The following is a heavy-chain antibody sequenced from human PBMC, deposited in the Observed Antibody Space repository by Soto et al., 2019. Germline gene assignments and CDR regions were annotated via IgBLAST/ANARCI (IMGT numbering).Heavy chain of an antibody. CDR3: APHVYCSGGSCHSDAFDI. D-gene: IGHD2-15*01. CDR1: GFIFGNYM. CDR2: IRDSGDST. V-gene: IGHV3-23*01. J-gene: IGHJ3*02. Sequence: EVQLLESGGGLVQPGESLRLSCAVSGFIFGNYMMTWVRQAPGKGLEWVSTIRDSGDSTYYADSVKGRFTISRDNFKNTLYLQMDSLGAADTAVYYCAPHVYCSGGSCHSDAFDIRGQGGIVTVSS.